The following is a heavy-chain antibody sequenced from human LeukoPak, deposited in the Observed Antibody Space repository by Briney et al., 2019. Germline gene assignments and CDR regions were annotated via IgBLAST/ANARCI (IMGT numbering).Heavy chain of an antibody. CDR3: AREGRVSGYDFDC. V-gene: IGHV3-74*03. Sequence: GGSLRLSCAASGFTFSSYWMHWVRPAPGKGRVWVSRINSDGSSITYADSVKGRFTISRDNAKNTLYLQMNSLRVEDTAVYYCAREGRVSGYDFDCWGQGTLVTVSS. D-gene: IGHD5-12*01. CDR1: GFTFSSYW. CDR2: INSDGSSI. J-gene: IGHJ4*02.